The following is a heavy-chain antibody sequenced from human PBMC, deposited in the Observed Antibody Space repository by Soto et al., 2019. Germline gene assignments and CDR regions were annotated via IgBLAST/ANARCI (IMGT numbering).Heavy chain of an antibody. Sequence: QVQLVESGGGVVQPGRSLRLSCAASGFMFSNNGMHWVRQAPGKGLEWVAVIWSDGNNRYYADSVKGRVTITRDNSKNTSYLPMSRLRDGDTAVYYCVRCDNWIDEADDYWGQGPLGAVSS. CDR1: GFMFSNNG. J-gene: IGHJ4*02. CDR3: VRCDNWIDEADDY. V-gene: IGHV3-33*01. D-gene: IGHD1-1*01. CDR2: IWSDGNNR.